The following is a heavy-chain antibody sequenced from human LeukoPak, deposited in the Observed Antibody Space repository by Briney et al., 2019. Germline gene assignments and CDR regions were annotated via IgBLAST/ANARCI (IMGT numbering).Heavy chain of an antibody. CDR2: INPNSGVT. J-gene: IGHJ4*02. Sequence: DSVKLSCKASGYTFTGYYMHWVRQSPGQRLECMGWINPNSGVTNYAQKLQGRGTMTRDTSISTAYMELSRLRSDDTAVYYCAREQGIEWEQLQPFDYWGQGTLVTVSS. D-gene: IGHD1-26*01. CDR3: AREQGIEWEQLQPFDY. CDR1: GYTFTGYY. V-gene: IGHV1-2*02.